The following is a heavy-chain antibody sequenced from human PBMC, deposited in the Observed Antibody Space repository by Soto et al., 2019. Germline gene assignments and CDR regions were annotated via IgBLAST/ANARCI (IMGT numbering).Heavy chain of an antibody. CDR3: ARDWREYNWKHEYFDY. CDR2: INAGNGNT. J-gene: IGHJ4*02. Sequence: ASVKVSCKASGYTFTSYAMHWVRQAPGQRLEWMGWINAGNGNTKYSQKFQGRVTITRDTSASTAYMELSSLRSEDTAVYYCARDWREYNWKHEYFDYWGQGTLVTVSS. V-gene: IGHV1-3*01. D-gene: IGHD1-20*01. CDR1: GYTFTSYA.